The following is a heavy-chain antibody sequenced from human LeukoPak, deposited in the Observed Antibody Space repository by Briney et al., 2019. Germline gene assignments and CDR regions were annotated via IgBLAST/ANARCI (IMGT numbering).Heavy chain of an antibody. J-gene: IGHJ4*02. CDR1: GGTFSSYA. CDR2: IIPIFGTA. CDR3: ARTGNPKQWLVPYYFDY. D-gene: IGHD6-19*01. V-gene: IGHV1-69*06. Sequence: SVKVSCKASGGTFSSYAISWVRQAPGQGLEWMGGIIPIFGTANYAQKFQGRVTITADKSTSTAYMELSSMRSEDTAVYYCARTGNPKQWLVPYYFDYWGQGTLVTVSS.